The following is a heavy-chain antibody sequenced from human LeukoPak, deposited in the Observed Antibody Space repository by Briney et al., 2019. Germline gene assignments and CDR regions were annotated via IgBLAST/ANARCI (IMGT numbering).Heavy chain of an antibody. CDR3: ARTLDIVLVPAAVPSYYYGMDV. J-gene: IGHJ6*02. V-gene: IGHV3-30*04. CDR1: GFTFSSYA. Sequence: GGSLRLSCAASGFTFSSYAMHWVRQAPGKGLEWVAVISYDGSNKYYADSVKGRFTISRDNSKNTLYLQMNSLRAEDTAVYYCARTLDIVLVPAAVPSYYYGMDVWGQGTTVTVSS. D-gene: IGHD2-2*01. CDR2: ISYDGSNK.